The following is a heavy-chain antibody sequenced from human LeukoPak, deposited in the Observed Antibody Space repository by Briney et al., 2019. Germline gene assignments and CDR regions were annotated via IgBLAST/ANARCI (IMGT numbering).Heavy chain of an antibody. D-gene: IGHD6-13*01. CDR3: AKASSSSWYDGNWFDP. CDR2: ISWNSGSI. V-gene: IGHV3-9*01. CDR1: GFTFDDYA. Sequence: PGGSLRLSYAASGFTFDDYAMHWVRQAPGKGLEWVSGISWNSGSIGYADSVKGRFTISRDSAKNSLYLQMNSLRAEDTALYYCAKASSSSWYDGNWFDPWGQGTLVTVSS. J-gene: IGHJ5*02.